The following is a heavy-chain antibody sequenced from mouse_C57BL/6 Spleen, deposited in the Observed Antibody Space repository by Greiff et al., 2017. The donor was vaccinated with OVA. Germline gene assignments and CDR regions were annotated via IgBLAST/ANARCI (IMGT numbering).Heavy chain of an antibody. CDR3: ARGGYGNFVYYAMDY. J-gene: IGHJ4*01. CDR2: IYPGDGDT. CDR1: GYAFSSSW. V-gene: IGHV1-82*01. Sequence: VQLQQSGPELVKPGASVKISCKASGYAFSSSWMNWVKQRPGKGLEWIGRIYPGDGDTNYNGKFKGKATLTADKSSSTAYMQLSSLTSEDSAVYFCARGGYGNFVYYAMDYWGQGTSVTVSS. D-gene: IGHD2-1*01.